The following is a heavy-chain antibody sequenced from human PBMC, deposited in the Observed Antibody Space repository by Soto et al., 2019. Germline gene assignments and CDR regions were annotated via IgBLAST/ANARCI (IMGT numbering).Heavy chain of an antibody. Sequence: TLSLTCTVSGGSISSYYWSWIRQPPGKGLEWIGYIYYSGSTNYNPSLKSRVTISVDTSKNQFSLKLSSVTAADTAVYYCATSPAAIPYYFDYWGQGTLVTVSS. J-gene: IGHJ4*02. D-gene: IGHD2-2*02. CDR1: GGSISSYY. CDR2: IYYSGST. V-gene: IGHV4-59*01. CDR3: ATSPAAIPYYFDY.